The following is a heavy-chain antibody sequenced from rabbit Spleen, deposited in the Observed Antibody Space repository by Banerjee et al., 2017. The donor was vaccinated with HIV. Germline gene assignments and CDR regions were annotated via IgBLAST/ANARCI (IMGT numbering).Heavy chain of an antibody. V-gene: IGHV1S40*01. Sequence: QSLEESGGGLVKPEGSLTLTCKASGFSFSSSDYMCWVRQAPGKGLEWISCIAGSSSGFTYYASWAKGRFTISKTSSTMVTLQMTSLTGADTATYFCARDAGSYDYIDGYFNLWGPGTLVTVS. J-gene: IGHJ4*01. CDR3: ARDAGSYDYIDGYFNL. CDR2: IAGSSSGFT. CDR1: GFSFSSSDY. D-gene: IGHD8-1*01.